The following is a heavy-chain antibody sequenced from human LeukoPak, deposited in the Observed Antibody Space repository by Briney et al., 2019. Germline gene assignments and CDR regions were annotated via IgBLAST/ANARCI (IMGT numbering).Heavy chain of an antibody. D-gene: IGHD6-13*01. CDR1: GFTFSAFT. V-gene: IGHV4-39*07. Sequence: GSLRLSCAASGFTFSAFTMNWVRQPPGKGLEWIGSMYYSGTTYYKPSLKSRATISVDSSKNQFSLKLSSVTAADTAVYYCARVGGSSSWYGYYYYYMDVWGKGTTVNISS. CDR2: MYYSGTT. J-gene: IGHJ6*03. CDR3: ARVGGSSSWYGYYYYYMDV.